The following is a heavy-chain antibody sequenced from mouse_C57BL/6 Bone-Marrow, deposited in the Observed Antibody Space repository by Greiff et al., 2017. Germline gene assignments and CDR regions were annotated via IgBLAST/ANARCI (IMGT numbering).Heavy chain of an antibody. CDR1: GYTFTSYW. J-gene: IGHJ2*01. Sequence: VQLQQPGAELVKPGASVKLSCKASGYTFTSYWMQWVNQRPGQGLEWIGGIDPADSYTNYNHKFKGKATLTVDTSSSTAYMQISSLTSEDSAVYYVARWGPNTVPSFDYWGQGTTRTVAS. CDR2: IDPADSYT. D-gene: IGHD1-1*01. CDR3: ARWGPNTVPSFDY. V-gene: IGHV1-50*01.